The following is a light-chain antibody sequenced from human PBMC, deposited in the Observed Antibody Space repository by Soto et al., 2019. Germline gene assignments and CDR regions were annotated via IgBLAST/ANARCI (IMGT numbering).Light chain of an antibody. J-gene: IGKJ2*01. V-gene: IGKV4-1*01. CDR3: QQYYTTPHP. Sequence: DIVMTQSPDSLAVSLGERATINCKSSQSVLSTSNNRNYLVWYQQKSGQPPKVLIYWASTRESGVPDRFSGSGSGTHFTLTSSSLQAEDVAVYYCQQYYTTPHPFGQGTKLEI. CDR2: WAS. CDR1: QSVLSTSNNRNY.